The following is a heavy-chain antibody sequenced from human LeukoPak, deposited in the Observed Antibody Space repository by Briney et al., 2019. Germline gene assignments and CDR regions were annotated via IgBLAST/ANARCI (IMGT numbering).Heavy chain of an antibody. CDR1: GASISSYY. CDR2: VYYSVST. CDR3: ARQESGPYHYMDV. V-gene: IGHV4-59*08. Sequence: PSDTLSLTCTVSGASISSYYWTWLRQAPGKGLEWLGNVYYSVSTNYNPSLKSRVSIAQDTSKNQVSLTLNSVTAADTAVYYCARQESGPYHYMDVWGRGTAVSVSS. J-gene: IGHJ6*03. D-gene: IGHD3-3*01.